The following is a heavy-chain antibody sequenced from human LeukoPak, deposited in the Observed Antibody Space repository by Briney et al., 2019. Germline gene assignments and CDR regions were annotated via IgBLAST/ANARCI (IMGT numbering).Heavy chain of an antibody. CDR2: INSDWSST. CDR1: GFTFSSYW. Sequence: PGGSLRLSCAASGFTFSSYWMHWVRQAPGKGLVWVSGINSDWSSTSYADSVKGRYTISRDNARNTLYLQMNSLRAEDTAVYYCARLGYVVRDSTSSSWGQGTLVTVSS. J-gene: IGHJ5*02. V-gene: IGHV3-74*01. D-gene: IGHD3-10*01. CDR3: ARLGYVVRDSTSSS.